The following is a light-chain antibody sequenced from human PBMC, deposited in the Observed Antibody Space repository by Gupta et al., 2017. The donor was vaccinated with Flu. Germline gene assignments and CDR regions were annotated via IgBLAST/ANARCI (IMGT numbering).Light chain of an antibody. CDR3: QQDRSSVL. CDR1: QSVRSYN. CDR2: GAS. J-gene: IGKJ3*01. V-gene: IGKV3-20*01. Sequence: EIVLTQSPGTLSLSPGERATLSCRASQSVRSYNLAWYQHKPGQAPRLIIYGASSSASGITDRFSGSGAGKDFTLTSSRREHEAFAVYYWQQDRSSVLFGHGTKVDIK.